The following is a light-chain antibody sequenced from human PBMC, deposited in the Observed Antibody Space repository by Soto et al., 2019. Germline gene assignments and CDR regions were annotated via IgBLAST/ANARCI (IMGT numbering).Light chain of an antibody. CDR1: NIGTKS. V-gene: IGLV3-21*04. J-gene: IGLJ2*01. CDR3: QVWDSSSDPDVV. Sequence: SYELTQPPSVSVAPGKTARFTCGGNNIGTKSVHWYQQKPGQAPVLVIYYDTDRPSGIPERFSGSNSGNTATLTISRVEAGDEADYYCQVWDSSSDPDVVFGGGTKVTVL. CDR2: YDT.